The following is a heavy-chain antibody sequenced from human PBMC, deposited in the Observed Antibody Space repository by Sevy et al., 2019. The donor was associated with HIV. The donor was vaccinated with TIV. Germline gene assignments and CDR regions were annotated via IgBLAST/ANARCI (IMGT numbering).Heavy chain of an antibody. CDR3: ARGEVYGDYEYYFDY. CDR2: INTNTGNP. Sequence: ASVKVAGKASGYTFTSYAMNWVRQAPGQGLEWMGSINTNTGNPTYAQGFTGRFVFSLDTSVSTAYLQISSLKAEDTAVYYCARGEVYGDYEYYFDYWGQGTLVTVSS. CDR1: GYTFTSYA. D-gene: IGHD4-17*01. J-gene: IGHJ4*02. V-gene: IGHV7-4-1*02.